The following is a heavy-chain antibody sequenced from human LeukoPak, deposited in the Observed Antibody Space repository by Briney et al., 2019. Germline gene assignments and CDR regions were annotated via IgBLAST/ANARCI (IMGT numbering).Heavy chain of an antibody. CDR2: ISDSGGST. V-gene: IGHV3-23*01. D-gene: IGHD3-3*01. CDR1: GFTFSSYA. CDR3: ATVSASGDDFWSGYYIPPYFDY. J-gene: IGHJ4*02. Sequence: GWSLRLSCAASGFTFSSYAMCWVRQAPGKGLEWVSAISDSGGSTYYADSVKGRFTISRDNSKNTLYLQMNSLRAEDTAVYYCATVSASGDDFWSGYYIPPYFDYWGQGILVTVSS.